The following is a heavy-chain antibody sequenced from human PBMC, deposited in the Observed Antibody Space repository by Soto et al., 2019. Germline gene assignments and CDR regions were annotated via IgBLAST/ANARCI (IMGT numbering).Heavy chain of an antibody. CDR3: ARDEDYGDYVAAFDI. D-gene: IGHD4-17*01. CDR2: ISSSSTI. V-gene: IGHV3-48*01. J-gene: IGHJ3*02. CDR1: GFTFSSYS. Sequence: GGSLRLSCAASGFTFSSYSMNWVRQAPGKGLEWVSYISSSSTIYYADSVKGRFTISRDNAKNSLYLQMNSLRAEDTAVYYCARDEDYGDYVAAFDIWGQGTMVTVSS.